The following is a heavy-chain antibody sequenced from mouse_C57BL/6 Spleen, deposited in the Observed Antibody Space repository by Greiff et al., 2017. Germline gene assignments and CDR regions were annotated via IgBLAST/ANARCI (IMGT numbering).Heavy chain of an antibody. J-gene: IGHJ1*03. CDR1: GYTFTSYW. Sequence: QVQLQQPGAELVMPGASVKLSCKASGYTFTSYWMHWVKQRPGQGLEWIGEIDPSDSYTNYNQKFKGKSTLTVDKSSSTAYMQLSSLTSEDSAVYYCARWPTGTYWYFDVWGTGTTVTVSS. D-gene: IGHD4-1*02. CDR2: IDPSDSYT. CDR3: ARWPTGTYWYFDV. V-gene: IGHV1-69*01.